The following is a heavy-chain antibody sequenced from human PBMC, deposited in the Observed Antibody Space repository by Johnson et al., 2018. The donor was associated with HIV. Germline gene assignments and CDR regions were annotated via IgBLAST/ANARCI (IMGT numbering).Heavy chain of an antibody. CDR3: AKEGDSSGPIDAFDI. CDR1: GFTFSNYA. CDR2: ISGSGGST. J-gene: IGHJ3*02. D-gene: IGHD5-18*01. V-gene: IGHV3-23*04. Sequence: VQLVESGGGLVQPGGSLRLSCAASGFTFSNYAISWVRQAPGKGLEWVSAISGSGGSTYHADSVKGRFTISRDNSKKTLYLQMNSLRAEDTAVYYWAKEGDSSGPIDAFDIWGQGTWVTVSS.